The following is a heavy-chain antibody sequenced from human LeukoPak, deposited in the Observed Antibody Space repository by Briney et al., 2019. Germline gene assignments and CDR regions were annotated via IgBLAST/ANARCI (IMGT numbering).Heavy chain of an antibody. CDR3: ARQGYSSSWFFDY. D-gene: IGHD6-13*01. CDR1: GGSISSYY. J-gene: IGHJ4*02. Sequence: SETLSLTCTVSGGSISSYYWGWIRQPPGKGLEWIGYIYYSGSTNYNPSLKSRVTISVDTSKNQFSLKLSSVTAADTAVYYCARQGYSSSWFFDYWGQGTLVTVSS. CDR2: IYYSGST. V-gene: IGHV4-59*08.